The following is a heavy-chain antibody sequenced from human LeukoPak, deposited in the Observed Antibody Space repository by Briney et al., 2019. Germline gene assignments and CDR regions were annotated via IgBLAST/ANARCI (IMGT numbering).Heavy chain of an antibody. V-gene: IGHV1-46*01. D-gene: IGHD5-24*01. Sequence: ASVKVSCKASGYTFTSYYMHWVRQAPGQGLEWMGIINPSGVSTSYAQKFQGRVTMTRDTSTSTVYMELSSLRSEDTAVYYCARKATITGPFDYWGQGTLVTVSS. CDR2: INPSGVST. J-gene: IGHJ4*02. CDR3: ARKATITGPFDY. CDR1: GYTFTSYY.